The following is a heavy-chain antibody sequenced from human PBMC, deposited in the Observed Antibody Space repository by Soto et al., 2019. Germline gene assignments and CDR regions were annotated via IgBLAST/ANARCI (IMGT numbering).Heavy chain of an antibody. J-gene: IGHJ6*02. V-gene: IGHV4-59*01. CDR1: GGYISSYY. Sequence: QVQLQESGPGLVKPSETLSLTCTVSGGYISSYYWSWIRQPPGKGLEWIGYIYYSGSTNYNPSLKSRVTTSVDTSKNQCTLKLSSVTAADTAVYYCARVNYDILTGYYTPYYYYGMDVWGQGTTVTVSS. CDR2: IYYSGST. D-gene: IGHD3-9*01. CDR3: ARVNYDILTGYYTPYYYYGMDV.